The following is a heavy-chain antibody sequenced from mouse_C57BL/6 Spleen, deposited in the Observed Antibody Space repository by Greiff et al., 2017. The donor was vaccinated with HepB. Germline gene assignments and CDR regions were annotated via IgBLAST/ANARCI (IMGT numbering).Heavy chain of an antibody. D-gene: IGHD3-2*02. CDR2: INPNNGGT. CDR1: GYTFTDYN. V-gene: IGHV1-22*01. J-gene: IGHJ3*01. CDR3: ARGGGQLREFAY. Sequence: EVQLQQSGPELVKPGASVKMSCKASGYTFTDYNMHWVKQSHGKSLEWIGYINPNNGGTSYNQKFKGKATLTVNKSSSTAYMELRSLTSEDSAVYYCARGGGQLREFAYWGQGTLVTVSA.